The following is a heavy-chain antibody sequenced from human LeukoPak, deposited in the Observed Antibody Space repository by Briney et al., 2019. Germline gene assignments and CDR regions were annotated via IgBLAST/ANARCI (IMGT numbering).Heavy chain of an antibody. CDR3: ARAPITSPFYFDY. CDR1: GFAFDEHG. D-gene: IGHD2-2*01. CDR2: INWSGGST. J-gene: IGHJ4*02. Sequence: GGSLRLSCTASGFAFDEHGMSWVRQVPGKGLEWVSGINWSGGSTGYADPLRGRFTISRDNAKNSLNLQMDSLRAEDTALYYCARAPITSPFYFDYWGQGTLVTVSS. V-gene: IGHV3-20*04.